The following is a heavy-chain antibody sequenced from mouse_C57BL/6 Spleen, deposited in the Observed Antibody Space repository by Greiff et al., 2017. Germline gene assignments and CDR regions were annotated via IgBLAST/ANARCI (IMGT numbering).Heavy chain of an antibody. CDR1: GFTFTSYA. Sequence: EVKLLESGEGLVKPGRSLKLSCAASGFTFTSYAMSWVRQTPGQRLEWVAYISSGGDYTNYADTVKGRFTITRDNASSTLYLQISSLTSEDTAVYYCTTEGEAYWGQGTLVTVSA. CDR2: ISSGGDYT. D-gene: IGHD3-3*01. J-gene: IGHJ3*01. V-gene: IGHV5-9-1*02. CDR3: TTEGEAY.